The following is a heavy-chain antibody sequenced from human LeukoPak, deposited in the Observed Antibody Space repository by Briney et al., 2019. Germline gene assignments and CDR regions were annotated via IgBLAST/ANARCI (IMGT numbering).Heavy chain of an antibody. CDR2: IIPIFGTA. Sequence: GASVKVSCKASGGTFSSYAISWVRQAPGQGLEWMGGIIPIFGTANYAQKFQGRVTITADESTSTAYMELNSLRAEDTAVYYCASTDRLLWFGELFVWGQGTLVTVSS. CDR3: ASTDRLLWFGELFV. J-gene: IGHJ4*02. CDR1: GGTFSSYA. D-gene: IGHD3-10*01. V-gene: IGHV1-69*13.